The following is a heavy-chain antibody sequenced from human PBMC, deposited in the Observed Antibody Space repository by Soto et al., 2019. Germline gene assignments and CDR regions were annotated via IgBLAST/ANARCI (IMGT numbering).Heavy chain of an antibody. D-gene: IGHD6-13*01. J-gene: IGHJ4*02. CDR2: INHSGST. CDR1: GGSFSGYY. CDR3: ARHGTGIGAAGLYRYFDD. V-gene: IGHV4-34*01. Sequence: PSETLSLTCAVYGGSFSGYYWSWILQPPGKGLEWIGEINHSGSTNYNPSLKSRVTISVDTSKNQFTLWLSSVTAADTAVYYCARHGTGIGAAGLYRYFDDWGQGTLVTVSS.